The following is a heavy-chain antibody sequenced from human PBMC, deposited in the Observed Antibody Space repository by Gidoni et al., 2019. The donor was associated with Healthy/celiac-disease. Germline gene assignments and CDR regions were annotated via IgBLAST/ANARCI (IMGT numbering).Heavy chain of an antibody. J-gene: IGHJ4*02. Sequence: EVQLVQSGAEVKKPGESLKISCKGSGYSFTSYWIGWVRQMPGKGLEWMGIIYPGDSDTRYSPSFQGQVTISADKSISTAYLQWSSLKASDTAMYYCARLAPDRGSYPDFDYWGQGTLVTVSS. CDR1: GYSFTSYW. CDR2: IYPGDSDT. V-gene: IGHV5-51*03. CDR3: ARLAPDRGSYPDFDY. D-gene: IGHD1-26*01.